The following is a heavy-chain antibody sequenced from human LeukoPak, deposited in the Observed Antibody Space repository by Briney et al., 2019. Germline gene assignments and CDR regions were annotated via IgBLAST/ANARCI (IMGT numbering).Heavy chain of an antibody. J-gene: IGHJ5*02. CDR1: GDIVSSKSTA. D-gene: IGHD1-26*01. CDR3: ARGGGTQVRYSGSYYGFWFDP. Sequence: SQTLSLTCAISGDIVSSKSTAWNWIRQSPSRGLEWLGRTYYRSKWYTGYAVSVKGRITINPDTSKNQFSLQLNSVTAADTAVYYCARGGGTQVRYSGSYYGFWFDPWGQGTLVTVSS. CDR2: TYYRSKWYT. V-gene: IGHV6-1*01.